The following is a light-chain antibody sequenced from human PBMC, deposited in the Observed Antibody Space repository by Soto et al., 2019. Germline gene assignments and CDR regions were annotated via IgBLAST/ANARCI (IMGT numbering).Light chain of an antibody. CDR1: SSNIGGYNY. CDR2: EVR. Sequence: QSALTQPASVSGSPGQSITISCTGTSSNIGGYNYVSWYQQHPGKAPKLIIYEVRNRPSGISSRFSGSRSGNTASLTISGLQSEDEGDYYCSAYTARSTLVFGRGTKVTVL. J-gene: IGLJ3*02. CDR3: SAYTARSTLV. V-gene: IGLV2-14*01.